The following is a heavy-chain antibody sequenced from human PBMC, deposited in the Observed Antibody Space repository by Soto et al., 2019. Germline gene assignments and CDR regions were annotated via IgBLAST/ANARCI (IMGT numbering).Heavy chain of an antibody. CDR1: GFTFSSYA. J-gene: IGHJ6*02. V-gene: IGHV3-30-3*01. Sequence: GGSLRLSCAASGFTFSSYAMHWVRQAPGKGLEWVAVISYDGSNKYYADSVKGRFTISRDNSKSTLYLQMNSLRAEDTAVYYCARLPGGSYGYYYYGMDVWGQGTTVTVSS. D-gene: IGHD5-18*01. CDR2: ISYDGSNK. CDR3: ARLPGGSYGYYYYGMDV.